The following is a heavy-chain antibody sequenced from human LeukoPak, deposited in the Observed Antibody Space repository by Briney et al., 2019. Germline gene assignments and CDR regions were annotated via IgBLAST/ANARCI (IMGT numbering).Heavy chain of an antibody. CDR3: ANGVEVRGVIVY. Sequence: ARSLRLSCAASGFTFSSYGMHWVRQAPGKGLEWVAVISYDGSNKYYADSVKGRFTISRDNSKNTLYLQMNSLRAEDTAVYYCANGVEVRGVIVYWGQGTLVTVSS. D-gene: IGHD3-10*01. CDR2: ISYDGSNK. V-gene: IGHV3-30*18. J-gene: IGHJ4*02. CDR1: GFTFSSYG.